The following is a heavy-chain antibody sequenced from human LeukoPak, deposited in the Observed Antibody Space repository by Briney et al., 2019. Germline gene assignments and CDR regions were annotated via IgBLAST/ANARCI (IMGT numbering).Heavy chain of an antibody. CDR3: ARHEVGYCSSPSCYGGNWLDP. D-gene: IGHD2-2*01. CDR2: VYFSGTT. J-gene: IGHJ5*02. Sequence: SETLSLTCTVPGGSVSSSSYYLGWIRQPLGKGLGWIGSVYFSGTTYYDPSLTSRFAMAVDTSKSQFSLKLNSVTAADTAVYYCARHEVGYCSSPSCYGGNWLDPWGQGTLVTVSS. CDR1: GGSVSSSSYY. V-gene: IGHV4-39*01.